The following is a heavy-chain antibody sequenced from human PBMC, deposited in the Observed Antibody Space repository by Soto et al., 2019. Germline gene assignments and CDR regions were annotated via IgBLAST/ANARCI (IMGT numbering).Heavy chain of an antibody. J-gene: IGHJ4*02. D-gene: IGHD6-13*01. CDR1: GFTFSSYS. Sequence: LRLSCAASGFTFSSYSMNWVRQAPGKGLEWVSSISSSSSYIYYADSVKGRFTISRDNAKNSLYLQMNSLRAEDTAVYYCARDLGIAAASSGYWGQGTLVTVSS. CDR2: ISSSSSYI. CDR3: ARDLGIAAASSGY. V-gene: IGHV3-21*01.